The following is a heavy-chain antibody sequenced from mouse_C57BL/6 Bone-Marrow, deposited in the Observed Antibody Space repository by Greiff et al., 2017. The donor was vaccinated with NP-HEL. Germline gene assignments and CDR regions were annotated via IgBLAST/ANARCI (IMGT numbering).Heavy chain of an antibody. Sequence: EVKLVESGGGLVQPKGSLKLSCAASGFSFTTYAMNWVRQAPGKGLEWVARIRSKSNNYATYYADSVKDRFTISRDDSESMLYLQMNNLKTEDTAMYYCVRHLYDYGYFDVWGTGTTVTVSS. J-gene: IGHJ1*03. D-gene: IGHD2-4*01. CDR1: GFSFTTYA. V-gene: IGHV10-1*01. CDR2: IRSKSNNYAT. CDR3: VRHLYDYGYFDV.